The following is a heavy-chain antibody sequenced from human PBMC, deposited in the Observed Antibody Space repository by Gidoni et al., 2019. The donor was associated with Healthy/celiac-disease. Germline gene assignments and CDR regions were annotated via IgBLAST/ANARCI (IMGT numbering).Heavy chain of an antibody. V-gene: IGHV4-34*01. D-gene: IGHD6-13*01. CDR2: INHSGST. J-gene: IGHJ4*02. Sequence: QVQLQQWGAGLLKPSETLSLTCAVYGGSFSGYYWSWIRQPPGKGLEWIGEINHSGSTNYNPSLKSRVTISVDTSKNQFSLKLSSVTAADTAVYYCARRGKQQLGTSYFDYWGQGTLVTVSS. CDR3: ARRGKQQLGTSYFDY. CDR1: GGSFSGYY.